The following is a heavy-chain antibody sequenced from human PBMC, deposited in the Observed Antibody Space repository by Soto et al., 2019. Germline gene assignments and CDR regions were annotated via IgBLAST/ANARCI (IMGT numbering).Heavy chain of an antibody. D-gene: IGHD6-13*01. CDR1: CGSIINYY. Sequence: PSETLSLTCTVSCGSIINYYWSWIRQPPGKGLEWIGYIYYSGSTNYNPSLKSRVTISVDTSKNQFSLKLSSVTAADTAVYYCARHTYYSSQPGELDYWGQGTLVTVSS. J-gene: IGHJ4*02. V-gene: IGHV4-59*01. CDR2: IYYSGST. CDR3: ARHTYYSSQPGELDY.